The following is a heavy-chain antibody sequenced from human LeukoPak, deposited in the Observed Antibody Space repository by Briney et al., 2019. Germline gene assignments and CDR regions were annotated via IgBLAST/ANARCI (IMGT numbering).Heavy chain of an antibody. CDR1: GVTFSSYS. Sequence: RGCLRLSCVPSGVTFSSYSMNWVRPAPGKWLEWVSSISSSSSYIYYADSVKGRFTISRDNAKNSLYLQMNSLRAEDTAVYYCVMVYGANYYYYYMDVWGKGTTVTVSS. CDR3: VMVYGANYYYYYMDV. CDR2: ISSSSSYI. D-gene: IGHD2-8*01. V-gene: IGHV3-21*01. J-gene: IGHJ6*03.